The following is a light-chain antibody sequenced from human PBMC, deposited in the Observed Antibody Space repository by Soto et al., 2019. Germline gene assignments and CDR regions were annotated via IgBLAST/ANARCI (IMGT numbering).Light chain of an antibody. CDR3: QSHDSTNVV. Sequence: NFMLTQRHSVSESPGKTVTISCTGSGGSIASNYVQWHQQRPGSAPTTVIYEDDKRPSGVPDRFSGSIDRSSNSASLIISGLKTEDEADYYCQSHDSTNVVFGRGTKLTVL. CDR1: GGSIASNY. V-gene: IGLV6-57*02. CDR2: EDD. J-gene: IGLJ2*01.